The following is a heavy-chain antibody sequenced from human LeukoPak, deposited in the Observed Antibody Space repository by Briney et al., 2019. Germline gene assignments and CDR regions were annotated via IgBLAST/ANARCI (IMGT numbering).Heavy chain of an antibody. D-gene: IGHD3-10*01. V-gene: IGHV3-48*03. CDR1: GFTFSSYE. J-gene: IGHJ4*02. Sequence: PGGSLRLSCAASGFTFSSYEMNWVRQAPGKGLEWVSYISSSSSSIYYADSVRGRFTISRDNSKNTLYLQMNSLRAEDTAVYYCARTGVWFGELLPSDYWGQGTLVTVSS. CDR2: ISSSSSSI. CDR3: ARTGVWFGELLPSDY.